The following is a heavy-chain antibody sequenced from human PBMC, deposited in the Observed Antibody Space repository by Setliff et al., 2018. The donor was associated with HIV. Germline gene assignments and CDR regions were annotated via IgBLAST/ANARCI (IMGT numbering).Heavy chain of an antibody. CDR3: ARDRRPYGDYDF. CDR2: IIPIFGTT. V-gene: IGHV1-69*13. J-gene: IGHJ4*02. CDR1: GGTFSSYA. Sequence: GASVKVSCKASGGTFSSYAISWVRQAPGQGLEWMGGIIPIFGTTNYAQKFQGRVTITADESTSTAYMELSSLRSEDTAVYYCARDRRPYGDYDFWGQGTPVTVSS. D-gene: IGHD3-3*01.